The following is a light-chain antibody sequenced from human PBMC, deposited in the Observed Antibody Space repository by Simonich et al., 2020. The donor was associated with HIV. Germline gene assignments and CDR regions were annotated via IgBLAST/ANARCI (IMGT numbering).Light chain of an antibody. CDR3: QQYFSTPYT. CDR1: QGISSY. CDR2: AAS. V-gene: IGKV1-NL1*01. Sequence: DIQMTQSPSSLSASVGDRVTITCRASQGISSYLAWYQQKPGKAPKLLLSAASRLDSGVPARFSGGGSGMDYTITISSLQPEDFATYYCQQYFSTPYTFGQGTRLEIK. J-gene: IGKJ2*01.